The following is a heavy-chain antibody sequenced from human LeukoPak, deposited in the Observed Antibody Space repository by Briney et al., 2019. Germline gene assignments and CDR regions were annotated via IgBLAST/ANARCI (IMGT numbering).Heavy chain of an antibody. J-gene: IGHJ4*02. D-gene: IGHD2-2*01. V-gene: IGHV3-7*01. Sequence: SGGSLRLSCAASGFTFSSYWMGWVRQAPGKGLEWVANIKQDESEKYYVDSVKGRFTISRDNAKNSLYLQMNSLRAEDTAVYYCARDGLRDIVVVPAAIPDYWGQGTLVTVSS. CDR3: ARDGLRDIVVVPAAIPDY. CDR1: GFTFSSYW. CDR2: IKQDESEK.